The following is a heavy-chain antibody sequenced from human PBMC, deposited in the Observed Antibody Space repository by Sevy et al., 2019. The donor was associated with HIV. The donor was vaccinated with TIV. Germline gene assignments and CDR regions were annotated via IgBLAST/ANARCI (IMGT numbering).Heavy chain of an antibody. D-gene: IGHD3-22*01. V-gene: IGHV4-39*01. CDR2: IYYSGST. CDR1: GGSISSSSYY. Sequence: SETLSLTCTVSGGSISSSSYYWDWIRQPPGKGLEWIGSIYYSGSTYYNPSLKSRVTISVDTSKNQFSLKLSSVTAADTAVYYCARRTTSMIVVVTPFDYWGQGTLVTVSS. J-gene: IGHJ4*02. CDR3: ARRTTSMIVVVTPFDY.